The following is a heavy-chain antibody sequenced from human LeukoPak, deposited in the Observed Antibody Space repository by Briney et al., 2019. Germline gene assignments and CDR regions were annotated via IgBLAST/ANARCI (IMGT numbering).Heavy chain of an antibody. J-gene: IGHJ4*02. V-gene: IGHV3-49*04. CDR2: IRSKAYGGTT. CDR3: TRGRRATHDY. CDR1: GFTFSSYN. D-gene: IGHD1-26*01. Sequence: GGSLRLSCVASGFTFSSYNMNRVRQAPGKGLEWVGFIRSKAYGGTTEYAASVKGRFTISRDDSKSIAYLQMNSLKTEDTAVYYCTRGRRATHDYWGQGTLVTVSS.